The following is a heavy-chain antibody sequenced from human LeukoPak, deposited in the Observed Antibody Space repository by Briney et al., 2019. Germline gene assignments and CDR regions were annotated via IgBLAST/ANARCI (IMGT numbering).Heavy chain of an antibody. D-gene: IGHD3-22*01. CDR1: GGTFSSYA. V-gene: IGHV1-69*05. CDR3: ARDRLGGLLSGYPPLGY. J-gene: IGHJ4*02. Sequence: SVKVSCKASGGTFSSYAISWVRQAPGQGLEWMGGIIPTFGTANYAQKFQGRVTITTDESTSTAYMELSSLRSEDTAVYYCARDRLGGLLSGYPPLGYWGQGTLVTVSS. CDR2: IIPTFGTA.